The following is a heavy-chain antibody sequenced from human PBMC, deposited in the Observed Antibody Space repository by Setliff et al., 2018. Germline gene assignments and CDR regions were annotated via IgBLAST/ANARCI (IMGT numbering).Heavy chain of an antibody. Sequence: GASVKVSCKASGFTLTSYPIHWVRQAPGQRLEWMGWINPDNGNRKYSQRFQGRVTITRDTSASTVFLELSTLRSEDTAVYYCTRDFLGATASFGIWGQGTMVTVSS. V-gene: IGHV1-3*01. CDR2: INPDNGNR. CDR1: GFTLTSYP. D-gene: IGHD3-3*01. J-gene: IGHJ3*02. CDR3: TRDFLGATASFGI.